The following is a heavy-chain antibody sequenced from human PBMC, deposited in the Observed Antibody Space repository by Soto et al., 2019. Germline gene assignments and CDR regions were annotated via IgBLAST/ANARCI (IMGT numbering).Heavy chain of an antibody. Sequence: EVQLVESGGGLVQPGRSLRLSCAASGFTFDDYAMHWVRQAPGKGLEWVSGISWNRGSIGYADSVKGRFTISRDNAKNSLYLQMNSLRAEDTALYYCAKECSYYYGSVSYQHYLNAFDIWGQGTMVTVSS. CDR2: ISWNRGSI. CDR3: AKECSYYYGSVSYQHYLNAFDI. CDR1: GFTFDDYA. V-gene: IGHV3-9*01. J-gene: IGHJ3*02. D-gene: IGHD3-10*01.